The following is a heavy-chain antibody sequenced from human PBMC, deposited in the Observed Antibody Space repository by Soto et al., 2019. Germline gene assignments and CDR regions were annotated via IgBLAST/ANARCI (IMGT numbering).Heavy chain of an antibody. CDR3: ATSEMGYRNGYYYFGMDV. Sequence: QVQLVESGGGVVQPGRSLRLSCAASGFTFNYYAMHWVRQAPGKGLEWVAVISNDGGNKYYADSVQGRFTISRDNSKNTLDLQMNSLRAEDAAVYYCATSEMGYRNGYYYFGMDVWGQGTTVTVSS. V-gene: IGHV3-30-3*01. J-gene: IGHJ6*02. D-gene: IGHD5-18*01. CDR2: ISNDGGNK. CDR1: GFTFNYYA.